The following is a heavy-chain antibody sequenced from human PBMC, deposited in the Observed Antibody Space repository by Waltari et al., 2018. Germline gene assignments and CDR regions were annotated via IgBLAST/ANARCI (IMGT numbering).Heavy chain of an antibody. V-gene: IGHV3-7*01. J-gene: IGHJ5*02. CDR2: IKQDGSEK. CDR3: AREVLEGWFDP. CDR1: GFPFSSYW. Sequence: EGQLVESGGGVVQPGGALRLSWADSGFPFSSYWMIWFRQAPGKGLEWVANIKQDGSEKYYVDSVKGRFTISRDNAKTSLYLQMNSLRAEDTAVYYCAREVLEGWFDPWGQGTLVTVSS.